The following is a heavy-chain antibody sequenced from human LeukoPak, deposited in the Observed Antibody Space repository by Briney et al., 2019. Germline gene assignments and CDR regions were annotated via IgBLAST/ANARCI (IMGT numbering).Heavy chain of an antibody. V-gene: IGHV3-33*08. J-gene: IGHJ4*02. Sequence: PGGSLRLSCAASGFPFSSYSMNWVRQAPGKGLEWVAVIWYDGSNKCYADSVKGRFTISRDNSKNTLYLQMNSLRAEDTAAYYCARDRQVRRSTSAIGDYWGQGTLVTVSS. CDR3: ARDRQVRRSTSAIGDY. D-gene: IGHD2-2*01. CDR1: GFPFSSYS. CDR2: IWYDGSNK.